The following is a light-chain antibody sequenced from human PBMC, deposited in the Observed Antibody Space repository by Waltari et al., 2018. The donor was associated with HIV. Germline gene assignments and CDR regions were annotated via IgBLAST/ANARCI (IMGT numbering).Light chain of an antibody. CDR3: WSYAGSSTSV. Sequence: QSALTQPASVSGSPGQSITISCTGTSSDVRSYNLVSWYQQHPGKAPKLMIYEGSKRRPGGSIRFSCSNSGNTASLTISGLQAENGADYYCWSYAGSSTSVFGGGTKLAVL. CDR2: EGS. CDR1: SSDVRSYNL. V-gene: IGLV2-23*01. J-gene: IGLJ2*01.